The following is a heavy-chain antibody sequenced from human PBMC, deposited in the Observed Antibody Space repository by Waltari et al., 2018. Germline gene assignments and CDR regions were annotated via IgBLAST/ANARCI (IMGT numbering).Heavy chain of an antibody. D-gene: IGHD4-4*01. CDR2: IRKEGGEE. CDR1: GFTFMNYW. CDR3: ARDSAPYSNYADAIDI. V-gene: IGHV3-7*01. Sequence: EVQLVESGGGLVQPGGSLRVSCVASGFTFMNYWMSWVRQAPGTGVDVVVSIRKEGGEEHYVYSVKGRFTASRNNATNSLHLHMDILRVEDTAIYYCARDSAPYSNYADAIDIWGQGTMVIVSS. J-gene: IGHJ3*02.